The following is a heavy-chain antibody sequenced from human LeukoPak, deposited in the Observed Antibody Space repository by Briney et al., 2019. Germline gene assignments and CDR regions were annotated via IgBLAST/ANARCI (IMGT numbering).Heavy chain of an antibody. CDR2: INHEGRDI. CDR1: GFSFSNYY. J-gene: IGHJ4*02. D-gene: IGHD6-19*01. CDR3: VAGSGWIFDY. Sequence: PGGSLRLSCATSGFSFSNYYMAWVRQAPETGLEWVAIINHEGRDIHYVDSVKGRFTISRDNAKSSVYLRMNSLRAEDTSVYYCVAGSGWIFDYWGQGTLVTVSS. V-gene: IGHV3-7*01.